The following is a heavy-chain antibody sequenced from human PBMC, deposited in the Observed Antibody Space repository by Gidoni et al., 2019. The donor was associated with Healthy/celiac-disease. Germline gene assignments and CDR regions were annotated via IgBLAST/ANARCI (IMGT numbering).Heavy chain of an antibody. V-gene: IGHV1-46*01. CDR1: GYTFTSYY. D-gene: IGHD3-22*01. Sequence: QVQLVQSGAEVKKPGASVKVSCKASGYTFTSYYMHWVRQAPGQGLEWVGIINPSGGSTSYAQKFQGRVTMTRDTSTSTVYMELSSLRSEDTAVYYCARGGDYYDSSGYYGPSYYGMDVWGQGTTVTVSS. CDR2: INPSGGST. CDR3: ARGGDYYDSSGYYGPSYYGMDV. J-gene: IGHJ6*02.